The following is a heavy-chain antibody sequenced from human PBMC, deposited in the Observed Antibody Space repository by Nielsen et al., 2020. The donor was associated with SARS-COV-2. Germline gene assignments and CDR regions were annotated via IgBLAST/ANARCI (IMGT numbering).Heavy chain of an antibody. CDR3: ARRHMIPFGAGTYHFDF. CDR2: IYPGDSET. J-gene: IGHJ4*02. CDR1: GYSFSSYW. D-gene: IGHD3-16*01. V-gene: IGHV5-51*01. Sequence: EESLKISCEASGYSFSSYWIAWVRQRPGKGLEWMGIIYPGDSETKYSPSFQGQVTMSVDKSLRTAYLQWRTLKASDTAMYYCARRHMIPFGAGTYHFDFWGQGTLVTVSS.